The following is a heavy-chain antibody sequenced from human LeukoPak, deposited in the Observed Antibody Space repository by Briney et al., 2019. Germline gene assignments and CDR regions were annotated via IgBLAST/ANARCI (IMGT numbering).Heavy chain of an antibody. D-gene: IGHD6-13*01. CDR3: ARGRSSSWYSDYYYYMDV. Sequence: GASVKVSCKASGYTFTGYYMRWVRQAPGQGLEWMGWINPNSGGTNYAQKFQGRVTMTRDTSISTAYMELSRLRSDDTAVYYCARGRSSSWYSDYYYYMDVWGKGTTVTVSS. CDR1: GYTFTGYY. CDR2: INPNSGGT. J-gene: IGHJ6*03. V-gene: IGHV1-2*02.